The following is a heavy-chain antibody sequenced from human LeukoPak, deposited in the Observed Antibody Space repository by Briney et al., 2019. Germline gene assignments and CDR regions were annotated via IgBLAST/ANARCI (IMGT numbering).Heavy chain of an antibody. Sequence: ASVKVSCKASGYTFTSYGISWVRQAPGQGLEWMGWISAYNGNTNYAQKLQGRVTMTTDTSTSTAYMELRSLRSDDTAVYYCAREMGNDFWSGYYSTYYYYGMDVWGQGTTVTVSS. D-gene: IGHD3-3*01. CDR3: AREMGNDFWSGYYSTYYYYGMDV. CDR1: GYTFTSYG. CDR2: ISAYNGNT. V-gene: IGHV1-18*01. J-gene: IGHJ6*02.